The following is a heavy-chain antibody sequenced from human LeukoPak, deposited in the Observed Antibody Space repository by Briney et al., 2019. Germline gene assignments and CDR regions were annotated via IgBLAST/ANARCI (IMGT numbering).Heavy chain of an antibody. CDR1: GGSISYYY. J-gene: IGHJ3*01. Sequence: PSETLSLTCTVYGGSISYYYWSSIRQPPGKGLEWIGYIYYSGSTNYNPSLKRRVTISVDTSKNQCSLNLTSVTTADTAVYYCARVSCSSTSCPRRDALDVWGKGTIVSLFS. V-gene: IGHV4-59*01. CDR3: ARVSCSSTSCPRRDALDV. CDR2: IYYSGST. D-gene: IGHD2-2*01.